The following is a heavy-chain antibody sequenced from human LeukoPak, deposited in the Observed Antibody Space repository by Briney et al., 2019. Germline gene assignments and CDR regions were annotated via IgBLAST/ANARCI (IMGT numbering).Heavy chain of an antibody. Sequence: SETLSLTCTVSGGSISSYYWSWIRQPPGKGLEWIGYIYYSGSTNYNPSLKSRVTISVDTSKNQFSLKLSSVTAADTAVYHCARDRTERIFDLWGRGTLVTVSS. J-gene: IGHJ2*01. CDR3: ARDRTERIFDL. CDR1: GGSISSYY. D-gene: IGHD1-26*01. CDR2: IYYSGST. V-gene: IGHV4-59*01.